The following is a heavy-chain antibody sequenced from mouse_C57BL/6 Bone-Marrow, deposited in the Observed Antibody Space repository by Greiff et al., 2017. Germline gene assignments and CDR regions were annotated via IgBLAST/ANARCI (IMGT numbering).Heavy chain of an antibody. CDR1: GFTFSDYG. CDR2: LSNLAYSI. J-gene: IGHJ2*01. Sequence: EVKLVESGGGLVQPGGSLKLSCAASGFTFSDYGMAWVRQAPRKGPEWVAFLSNLAYSIYYADTVTGRFTISRENAKNTLYLEMSSLRSEDTAMYYCARHDQYYFDYWGQGTTLTVSS. V-gene: IGHV5-15*04. CDR3: ARHDQYYFDY.